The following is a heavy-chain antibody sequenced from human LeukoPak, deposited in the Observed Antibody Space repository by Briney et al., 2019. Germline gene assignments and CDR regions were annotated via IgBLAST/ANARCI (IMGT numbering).Heavy chain of an antibody. CDR3: ARTRILSGYFDY. D-gene: IGHD2-15*01. CDR1: GGSISSGSYY. J-gene: IGHJ4*02. Sequence: PSETLSLTCTASGGSISSGSYYWSWIRQPAGKGLEWIGRICTSGSTNYSPSLKSRVTISVDTSKNQFSLKLSSVTAADTAVYYCARTRILSGYFDYWGQGTLVTVSS. V-gene: IGHV4-61*02. CDR2: ICTSGST.